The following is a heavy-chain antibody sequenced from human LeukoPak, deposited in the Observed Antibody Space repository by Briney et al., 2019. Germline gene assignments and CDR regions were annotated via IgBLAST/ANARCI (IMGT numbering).Heavy chain of an antibody. J-gene: IGHJ3*02. V-gene: IGHV4-59*12. CDR1: GGSISSDY. CDR2: IYYSGST. Sequence: SETLSLTCTVSGGSISSDYWSWIRQPPGKGLEWIGYIYYSGSTDYNPSLKGRVTISVDTSKNQFSLKLSSVTAADTAVYYCARDPNSSPPDAFDIWGQGTMVTVSS. D-gene: IGHD6-13*01. CDR3: ARDPNSSPPDAFDI.